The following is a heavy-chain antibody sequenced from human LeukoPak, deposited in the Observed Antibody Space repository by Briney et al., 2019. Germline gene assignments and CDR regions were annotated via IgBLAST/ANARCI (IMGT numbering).Heavy chain of an antibody. CDR1: GFTFSRYW. Sequence: GGSLRLSCAASGFTFSRYWMHWVRQAPGKGLVWVSRLDVDGSGTEYADSVKGRFTISRDNAKNTLYLQMNSLSAEDTAVYYCARDPPAAGGWFDPWGQGTLVTVSS. CDR3: ARDPPAAGGWFDP. D-gene: IGHD3-10*01. J-gene: IGHJ5*02. CDR2: LDVDGSGT. V-gene: IGHV3-74*03.